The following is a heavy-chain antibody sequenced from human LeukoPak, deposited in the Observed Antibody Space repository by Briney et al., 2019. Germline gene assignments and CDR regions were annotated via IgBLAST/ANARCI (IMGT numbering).Heavy chain of an antibody. CDR2: FNWNGGHT. D-gene: IGHD5-12*01. CDR1: GLSFSSYS. J-gene: IGHJ4*02. V-gene: IGHV3-20*04. Sequence: GGSLSLSCVASGLSFSSYSMNWVRQAQGKGLEWVSGFNWNGGHTGYADSVKGRFTISRDNPKNSLYLQMSSLRAEDTALYYCAKAYGGYSCWGQGTLVTVSS. CDR3: AKAYGGYSC.